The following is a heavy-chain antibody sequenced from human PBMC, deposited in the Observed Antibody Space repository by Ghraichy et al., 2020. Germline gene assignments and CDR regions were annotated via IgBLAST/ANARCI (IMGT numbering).Heavy chain of an antibody. CDR2: INPNSGGT. CDR1: GYTFTGYY. D-gene: IGHD3-3*01. CDR3: ARDQLSPHYYDFWSGYFLGELGPYDAFDI. V-gene: IGHV1-2*06. J-gene: IGHJ3*02. Sequence: ASVKVSCKASGYTFTGYYMHWVRQAPGQGLEWMGRINPNSGGTNYAQKFQGRVTMTRDTSISTAYMELSRLRSDDTAVYYCARDQLSPHYYDFWSGYFLGELGPYDAFDIWGQGTMVTVSS.